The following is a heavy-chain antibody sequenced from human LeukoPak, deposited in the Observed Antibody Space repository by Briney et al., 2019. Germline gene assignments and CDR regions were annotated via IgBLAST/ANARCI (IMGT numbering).Heavy chain of an antibody. V-gene: IGHV5-51*01. Sequence: GESLKISCQTSGYPFSSYWIGWVRQMPGKGLEWMGVIYPIDSDTRYNTAFEGHVTISADKSTNTAFLQWSSLKASDTGMYYCARVGSWGPFYYYIDVWGKGTTVTIS. CDR3: ARVGSWGPFYYYIDV. J-gene: IGHJ6*03. CDR1: GYPFSSYW. D-gene: IGHD3-16*01. CDR2: IYPIDSDT.